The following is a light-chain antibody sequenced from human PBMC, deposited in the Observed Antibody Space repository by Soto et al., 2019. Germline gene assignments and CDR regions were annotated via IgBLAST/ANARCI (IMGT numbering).Light chain of an antibody. CDR1: SSDVGGYNY. J-gene: IGLJ1*01. CDR3: SSYAGSSNV. CDR2: EVN. V-gene: IGLV2-8*01. Sequence: SVLNQPPSAYVSPGQSVAISCTGTSSDVGGYNYVSWYQQHPGKAPKLMIYEVNKRPSGVPDRFSGSKSGNTASLTVSGLQAEDEADYYCSSYAGSSNVFGTGNKVTV.